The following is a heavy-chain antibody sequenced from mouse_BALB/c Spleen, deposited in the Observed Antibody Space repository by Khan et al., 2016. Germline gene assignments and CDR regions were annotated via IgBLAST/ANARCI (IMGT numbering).Heavy chain of an antibody. CDR3: ARGDGNDVYCYIDV. J-gene: IGHJ1*01. D-gene: IGHD2-2*01. CDR1: GYSFTGYN. Sequence: VQLQQSGPELVKPGASVKISCKASGYSFTGYNMNWVKQSNGKSLEWIGNIDPYYGGSSYNQKFKGKATLTVAKSSSTAYMQLKSLTSEDSAVYYCARGDGNDVYCYIDVWGAGTTVTVSS. CDR2: IDPYYGGS. V-gene: IGHV1-39*01.